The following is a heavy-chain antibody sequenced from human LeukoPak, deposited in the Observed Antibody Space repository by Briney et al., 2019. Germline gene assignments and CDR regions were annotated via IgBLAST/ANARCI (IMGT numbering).Heavy chain of an antibody. CDR1: DGSFSGYY. Sequence: PSETLSLTCAVYDGSFSGYYWSWIRQPPGKGLEWIGEINHSGSTNYNPSLKSRVTISVDTSKNQFSLKLSSVTAADTAVYYCARGRQGSYYYGSGSYFYWGQGTLVTVSS. CDR3: ARGRQGSYYYGSGSYFY. V-gene: IGHV4-34*01. J-gene: IGHJ4*02. CDR2: INHSGST. D-gene: IGHD3-10*01.